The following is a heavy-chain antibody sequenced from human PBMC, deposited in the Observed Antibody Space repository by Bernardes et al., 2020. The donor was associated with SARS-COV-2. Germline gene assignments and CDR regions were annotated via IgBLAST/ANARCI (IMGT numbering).Heavy chain of an antibody. CDR2: IWYDGSNK. D-gene: IGHD3-10*01. CDR1: GFTFSTYG. CDR3: ARPTYYYDSGSPIAFYYFDY. Sequence: GGSLRLSCAASGFTFSTYGMHWVRQAPGKGLEWVAVIWYDGSNKYYADSVKGRFTISRDNSKNTLYLQMNSLRAEDTAVYYCARPTYYYDSGSPIAFYYFDYWGQGTLVTVSS. J-gene: IGHJ4*02. V-gene: IGHV3-33*01.